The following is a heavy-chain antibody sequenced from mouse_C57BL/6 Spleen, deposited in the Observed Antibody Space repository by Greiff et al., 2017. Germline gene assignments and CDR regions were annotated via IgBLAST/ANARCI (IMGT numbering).Heavy chain of an antibody. CDR3: EIRYGSSYLAFDV. V-gene: IGHV1-52*01. CDR2: FDPSDSET. Sequence: QVQLQQPGAELVRPGSSVKLSCKASGYTFTSYWMHWVKQRPIQGLEWIGNFDPSDSETHYNQKFKDKATLTVDKSSSTAYMQLSSLTSEDSAVYNCEIRYGSSYLAFDVWGTGTTVTVSS. D-gene: IGHD1-1*01. J-gene: IGHJ1*03. CDR1: GYTFTSYW.